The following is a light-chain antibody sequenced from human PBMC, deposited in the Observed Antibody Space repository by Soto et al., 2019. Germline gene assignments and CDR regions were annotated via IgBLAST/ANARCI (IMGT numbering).Light chain of an antibody. CDR1: SSDVGGYNY. CDR2: EVS. CDR3: SSKTSTSTIL. J-gene: IGLJ2*01. V-gene: IGLV2-14*01. Sequence: QSALTQPASVSGSPGQSITISCTGGSSDVGGYNYVAWYQQHPGKAPKLLIYEVSNRPPGVPNRFSASKSGNTASLTISGLQAEDEALYYCSSKTSTSTILFGGGTKLTVL.